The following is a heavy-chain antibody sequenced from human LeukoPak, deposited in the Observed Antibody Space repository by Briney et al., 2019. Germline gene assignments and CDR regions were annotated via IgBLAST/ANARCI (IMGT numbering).Heavy chain of an antibody. Sequence: SETLSLTCLVSGGSISGSHWSWIRQPPGKGLEWIGYIHYTGSTDYNPSLRSRVTLSIDMSKNQFSLRLSSVTAADTAVYYCARHLHYFGAFDIWGQGTMVTVSS. D-gene: IGHD3-10*01. CDR1: GGSISGSH. CDR3: ARHLHYFGAFDI. J-gene: IGHJ3*02. CDR2: IHYTGST. V-gene: IGHV4-59*08.